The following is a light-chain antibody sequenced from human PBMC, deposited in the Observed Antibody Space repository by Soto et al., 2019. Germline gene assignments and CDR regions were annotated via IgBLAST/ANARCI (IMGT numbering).Light chain of an antibody. J-gene: IGLJ2*01. V-gene: IGLV2-14*04. Sequence: XCTGTSSDVGAYNYVSWYRQHPGKAPKLMIYDVSNRPSGVSNRFSGSKSGNTASLTISGLQAEDESDYYCSSYTSSSTVVFGGGTKLTVL. CDR2: DVS. CDR1: SSDVGAYNY. CDR3: SSYTSSSTVV.